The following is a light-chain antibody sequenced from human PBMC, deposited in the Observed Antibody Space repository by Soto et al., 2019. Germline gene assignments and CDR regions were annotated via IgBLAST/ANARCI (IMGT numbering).Light chain of an antibody. V-gene: IGKV3-15*01. CDR2: GAS. CDR3: QQYQNWPLS. Sequence: VMTQSPATVSVSPGERVTLSCRASQSVSSDLAWYQRKPGQAPRLLIDGASTRAAGIPVRFSGVGSGTEFTINTRSLKSEDRALYEGQQYQNWPLSFSGGTKVDIK. CDR1: QSVSSD. J-gene: IGKJ4*01.